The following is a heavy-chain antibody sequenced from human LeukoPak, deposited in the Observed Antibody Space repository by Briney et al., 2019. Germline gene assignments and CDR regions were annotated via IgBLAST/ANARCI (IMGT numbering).Heavy chain of an antibody. CDR1: GGTFSSYA. CDR2: IIPIFGTA. CDR3: ARGYDILTGQEHTSFDY. Sequence: ASVKVSCKASGGTFSSYAISWVRQAPGQGLEWMGGIIPIFGTANYAQKFQGRVTITADESTSTAYMELSSLRSEDTAVYYCARGYDILTGQEHTSFDYWGQGTLVTVSS. J-gene: IGHJ4*02. D-gene: IGHD3-9*01. V-gene: IGHV1-69*13.